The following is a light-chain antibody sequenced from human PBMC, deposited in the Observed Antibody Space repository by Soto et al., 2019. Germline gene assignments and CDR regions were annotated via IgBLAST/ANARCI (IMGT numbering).Light chain of an antibody. CDR3: SSFTCSRTLI. J-gene: IGLJ2*01. CDR1: SSDIGGYRF. Sequence: QSVLTQPASVSGSPGQSITISCTGTSSDIGGYRFVSWYQQYSGKTPTLLIYEVNNRPSGLSNRFSGSKSGNTASLTISGLQPEDEADYYCSSFTCSRTLIFGGGTKVTVL. CDR2: EVN. V-gene: IGLV2-14*01.